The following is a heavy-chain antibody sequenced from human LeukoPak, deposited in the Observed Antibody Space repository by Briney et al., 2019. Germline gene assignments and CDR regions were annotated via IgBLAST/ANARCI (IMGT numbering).Heavy chain of an antibody. CDR1: GGSISSGDYY. J-gene: IGHJ4*02. Sequence: MTSETLSLTCTVSGGSISSGDYYWSWIRQPPGKGLEWIGYIYYSGSTYYNPSLKSRVTISVDTSKNQFSLKLSSVTAADTAVYYCAREGLSSSDYDYWGQGTLVTVSS. CDR3: AREGLSSSDYDY. D-gene: IGHD3-22*01. CDR2: IYYSGST. V-gene: IGHV4-30-4*01.